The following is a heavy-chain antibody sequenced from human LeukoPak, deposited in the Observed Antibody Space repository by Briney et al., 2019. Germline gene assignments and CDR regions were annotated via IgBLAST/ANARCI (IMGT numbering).Heavy chain of an antibody. D-gene: IGHD3-22*01. CDR3: ARGRGYDSSGYLFDY. CDR1: GYTFTGYY. CDR2: INPNSGGT. Sequence: ASVKVSCKASGYTFTGYYMHWVRQAPGQGLEWMGWINPNSGGTNYAQKFQGRVTMTRDTSISTAYMELSRLRSDDTAVYYCARGRGYDSSGYLFDYWGQGTLVTVSS. V-gene: IGHV1-2*02. J-gene: IGHJ4*02.